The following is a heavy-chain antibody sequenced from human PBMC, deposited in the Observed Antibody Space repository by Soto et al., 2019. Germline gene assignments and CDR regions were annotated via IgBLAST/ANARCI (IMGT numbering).Heavy chain of an antibody. J-gene: IGHJ6*02. D-gene: IGHD1-26*01. V-gene: IGHV1-8*01. CDR1: GYTFTSYD. CDR2: MNPNSGNT. Sequence: ASVKVSCKASGYTFTSYDINWVRQATGQGLEWMGWMNPNSGNTGYAQKFQGRVTMTRNTSISTAYMELSSLKASDTAMYYCARLMWDGDYYYYGMDVWGQGTTVTVSS. CDR3: ARLMWDGDYYYYGMDV.